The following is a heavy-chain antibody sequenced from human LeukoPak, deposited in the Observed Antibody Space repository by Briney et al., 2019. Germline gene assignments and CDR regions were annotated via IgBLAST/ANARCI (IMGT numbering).Heavy chain of an antibody. Sequence: PSETLSLTCAVYGGSFSGYYWSWIRQPPGRGLEWIGEINHSGSTNYNPSLKSRVTISVDTSKNQLSLKLSSLTAADTAVYYCARVYLDPYCSSTSCYGYYVDYWGQGTLVTVSS. CDR2: INHSGST. J-gene: IGHJ4*02. D-gene: IGHD2-2*01. V-gene: IGHV4-34*01. CDR3: ARVYLDPYCSSTSCYGYYVDY. CDR1: GGSFSGYY.